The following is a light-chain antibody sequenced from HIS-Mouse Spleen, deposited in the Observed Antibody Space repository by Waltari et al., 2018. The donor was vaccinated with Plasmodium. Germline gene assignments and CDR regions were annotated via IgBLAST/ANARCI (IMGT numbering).Light chain of an antibody. V-gene: IGLV3-25*03. J-gene: IGLJ2*01. CDR2: KDS. CDR1: AFPTQY. Sequence: SYELTQPPSVSVSPGQTARITCSGDAFPTQYAYWYQQKPGQAPVLVIYKDSERPSGIPERFSGSSSGTTVTLTISGVQAEDEADYYCQSADSSGTYQVFGGGTKLTVL. CDR3: QSADSSGTYQV.